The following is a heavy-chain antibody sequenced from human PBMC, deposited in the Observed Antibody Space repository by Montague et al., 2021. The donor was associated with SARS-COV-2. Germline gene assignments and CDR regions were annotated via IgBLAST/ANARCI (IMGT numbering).Heavy chain of an antibody. CDR3: ASGDDNGSGYLDV. CDR2: INHSGTT. J-gene: IGHJ6*03. D-gene: IGHD1-26*01. Sequence: SETLSLTCAVFDGSFSDFYCSWIRQTPGKGLEWIGEINHSGTTYXTPSLKSRVTISVDTSKNQFSLKLNSVTAADAAVYYCASGDDNGSGYLDVWGKGTTVTVSS. CDR1: DGSFSDFY. V-gene: IGHV4-34*01.